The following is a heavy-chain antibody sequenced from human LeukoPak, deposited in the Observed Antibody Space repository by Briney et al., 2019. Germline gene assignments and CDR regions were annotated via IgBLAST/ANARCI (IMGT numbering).Heavy chain of an antibody. Sequence: GGSLRLPCAASGFSFSGYGMHWVRQAPGKGLEWVAFIRYDGSNEYYADSVKGRFTISRDKSKNTLSLQMNGLRVEDTAVYYCAKVMPPGRIRFYSYYMDVWGEGTTVTVS. CDR1: GFSFSGYG. D-gene: IGHD2-15*01. V-gene: IGHV3-30*02. CDR3: AKVMPPGRIRFYSYYMDV. J-gene: IGHJ6*03. CDR2: IRYDGSNE.